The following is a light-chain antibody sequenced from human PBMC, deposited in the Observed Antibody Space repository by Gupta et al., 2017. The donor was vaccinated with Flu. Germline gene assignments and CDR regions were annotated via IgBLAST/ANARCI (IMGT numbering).Light chain of an antibody. CDR1: QRINSY. V-gene: IGKV1-39*01. Sequence: DIQMTQSPSSLSASVGDRVTITCRASQRINSYLNWYQQKPGKAPNLLIYAASTLQSGVPSRFSGSGSGTDFTLTISSLQPEDIATYYCQQSYDIPITFGQGTRLEIK. J-gene: IGKJ5*01. CDR3: QQSYDIPIT. CDR2: AAS.